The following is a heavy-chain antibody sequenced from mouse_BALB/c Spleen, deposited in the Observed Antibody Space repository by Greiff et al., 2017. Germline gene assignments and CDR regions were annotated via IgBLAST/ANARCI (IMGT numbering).Heavy chain of an antibody. V-gene: IGHV2-9*02. CDR1: GFSLTSYG. J-gene: IGHJ3*01. CDR3: AREGYGSSWFAY. D-gene: IGHD1-1*01. CDR2: IWAGGST. Sequence: VKLVESGPGLVAPSQSLSITCTVSGFSLTSYGVHWVRQPPGKGLEWLGVIWAGGSTNYNSALMSRLSISKDNSKSQVFLKMNSLQTDDTAMYYCAREGYGSSWFAYWGQGTLVTVSA.